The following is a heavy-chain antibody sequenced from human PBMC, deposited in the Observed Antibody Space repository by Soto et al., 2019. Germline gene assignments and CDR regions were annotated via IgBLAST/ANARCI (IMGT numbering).Heavy chain of an antibody. CDR1: GFTFSSYS. CDR3: ARGGSGSPAGMDV. CDR2: ISSSSSYI. D-gene: IGHD1-26*01. Sequence: EVQLVESGGGLVKPGGSLRLSCAASGFTFSSYSMNWVRQAPGKGLEWVSSISSSSSYIYYADSVKGRFTISRDNAKNSLYLQMNSLRAGDTAVYYCARGGSGSPAGMDVWGQGTTVTVSS. V-gene: IGHV3-21*01. J-gene: IGHJ6*02.